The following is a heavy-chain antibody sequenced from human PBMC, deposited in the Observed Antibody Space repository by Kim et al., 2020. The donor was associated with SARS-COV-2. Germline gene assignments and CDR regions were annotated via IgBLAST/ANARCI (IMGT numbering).Heavy chain of an antibody. J-gene: IGHJ4*02. CDR3: ARDNMSILTGYSWYFDY. CDR1: GFTFSTYS. V-gene: IGHV3-48*02. Sequence: GGSLRLSCAASGFTFSTYSMNWVRQAPGKGLEWVSYISSSSSTIYYADSVKGRFTISRDNAKNSLYLQMNSLRDEDTAVYYCARDNMSILTGYSWYFDYWGQGTLGTVSS. CDR2: ISSSSSTI. D-gene: IGHD3-9*01.